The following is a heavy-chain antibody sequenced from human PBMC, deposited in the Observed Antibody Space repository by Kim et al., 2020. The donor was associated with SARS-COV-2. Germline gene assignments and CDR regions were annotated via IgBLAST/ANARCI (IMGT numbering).Heavy chain of an antibody. Sequence: GGSLRLSCAASGFTFSSYGMHWVRQAPGKGLEWVAVISYDGSNKYYADSVKGRFTISRDNSKNTLYLQMNGLRAEDTAVYYCAKDYRPRIWFGLNWFDP. CDR2: ISYDGSNK. CDR3: AKDYRPRIWFGLNWFDP. CDR1: GFTFSSYG. D-gene: IGHD3-10*01. V-gene: IGHV3-30*18. J-gene: IGHJ5*02.